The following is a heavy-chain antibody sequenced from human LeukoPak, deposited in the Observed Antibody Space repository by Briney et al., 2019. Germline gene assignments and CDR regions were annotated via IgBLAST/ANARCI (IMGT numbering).Heavy chain of an antibody. Sequence: NPGGSLRLSCAASGFTFSSYGMHWVRQAPGKGLEWVAFIRYDGSNKYYADSVKGRFTISRDNSKNTLYLQMNSLRAEDTAVYYCAKDSGYDFWSGYLYFDYWDQGTLVTVSS. J-gene: IGHJ4*02. D-gene: IGHD3-3*01. CDR2: IRYDGSNK. V-gene: IGHV3-30*02. CDR3: AKDSGYDFWSGYLYFDY. CDR1: GFTFSSYG.